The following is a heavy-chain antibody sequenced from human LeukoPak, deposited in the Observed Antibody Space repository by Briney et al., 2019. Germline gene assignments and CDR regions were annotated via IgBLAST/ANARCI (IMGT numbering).Heavy chain of an antibody. J-gene: IGHJ5*02. CDR2: MSHDSSDE. D-gene: IGHD3-9*01. CDR3: ARERHFDWLFGFGP. Sequence: PGGSLRLSCAASGFNFGYYGMHWVRQAPGKGLEWVAIMSHDSSDEFYADSVKGRFTISRDNSRNTLYLQMNTLRPGDTALYYCARERHFDWLFGFGPWGQGTVVTVSS. CDR1: GFNFGYYG. V-gene: IGHV3-30*03.